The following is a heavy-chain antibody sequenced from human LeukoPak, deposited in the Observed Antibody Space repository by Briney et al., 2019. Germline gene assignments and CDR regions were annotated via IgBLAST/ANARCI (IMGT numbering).Heavy chain of an antibody. Sequence: PSETLSLTCTVSGGSISSYYWSRIRQPPGKGLEWIGYIYYSGSTNYNPSLKSRVTISVDTSKNQFSLKLSSVTAADTAVYYCASLRQGKWFDPWGQGTLVTVSS. CDR2: IYYSGST. CDR1: GGSISSYY. CDR3: ASLRQGKWFDP. J-gene: IGHJ5*02. D-gene: IGHD3-10*01. V-gene: IGHV4-59*01.